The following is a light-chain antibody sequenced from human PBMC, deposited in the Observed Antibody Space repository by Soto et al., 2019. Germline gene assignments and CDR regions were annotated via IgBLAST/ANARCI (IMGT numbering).Light chain of an antibody. CDR3: AAWDNSLSGVI. Sequence: QAVVTQPPSVSAAPGQKVTISCSGSNSNIGNNYVSWYQQVPGAAPKLVIYDNYKRPSGVPDRFSASKSGTSATLGITGLQTGDEAVYYCAAWDNSLSGVIFGGGTKVTVL. CDR2: DNY. J-gene: IGLJ2*01. V-gene: IGLV1-51*01. CDR1: NSNIGNNY.